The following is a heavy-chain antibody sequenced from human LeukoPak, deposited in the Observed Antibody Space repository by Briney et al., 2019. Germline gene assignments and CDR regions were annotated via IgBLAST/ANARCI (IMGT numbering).Heavy chain of an antibody. CDR1: GFTFSSYS. Sequence: GGSLRLSCAASGFTFSSYSMNWVRQAPGKGLEWVSHITASGTAMFYADSVKGRFTISRDNAKNSLYLQMNSLRDEDTAVYFCARDISRTMDVWGQGTTVTV. D-gene: IGHD2/OR15-2a*01. CDR3: ARDISRTMDV. V-gene: IGHV3-48*02. CDR2: ITASGTAM. J-gene: IGHJ6*02.